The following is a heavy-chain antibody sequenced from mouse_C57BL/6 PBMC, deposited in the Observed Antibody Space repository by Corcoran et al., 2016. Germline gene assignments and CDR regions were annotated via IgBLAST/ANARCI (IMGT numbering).Heavy chain of an antibody. D-gene: IGHD1-1*01. CDR3: ASLITTVVAKGAWFAY. Sequence: DVQLQESGPGLVKPSQSLSLTCSVTGYSITSGYYWNWIRQFPGNKLEWMGYISYDGSNNYNSSLKNRISITRDTSKNQFFLKLNSVTTEDTATYYCASLITTVVAKGAWFAYWGQGTLVTVSA. V-gene: IGHV3-6*01. J-gene: IGHJ3*01. CDR2: ISYDGSN. CDR1: GYSITSGYY.